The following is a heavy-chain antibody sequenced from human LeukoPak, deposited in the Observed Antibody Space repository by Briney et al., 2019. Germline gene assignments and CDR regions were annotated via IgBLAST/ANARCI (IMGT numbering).Heavy chain of an antibody. D-gene: IGHD3-10*01. CDR1: GFTFSSYA. CDR3: TTVLLWFGELLLPFDY. Sequence: PGRSLRLSCAASGFTFSSYAMHWVRQAPGKGLEWVAVISYDGSNKYYADSVKGRFTISRDNSKNTLYLQMNSLRAEDTAVYYCTTVLLWFGELLLPFDYWGQGTLVTVSS. CDR2: ISYDGSNK. V-gene: IGHV3-30*04. J-gene: IGHJ4*02.